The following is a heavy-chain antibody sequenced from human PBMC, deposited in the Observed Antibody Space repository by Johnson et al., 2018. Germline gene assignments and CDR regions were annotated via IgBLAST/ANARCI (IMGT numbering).Heavy chain of an antibody. CDR1: GGSISSYY. J-gene: IGHJ6*02. V-gene: IGHV4-59*01. Sequence: QVQLQESGPGLVKPSETLSLTCTVSGGSISSYYWSWIRQPPGKGLEWIGYIYYSGSTNYNPSLKSRVTISVDTSKNQFSLKLSSVTAADTAVYYCARDKLQSYYYYGMDVWGQGTTVTVSS. CDR3: ARDKLQSYYYYGMDV. CDR2: IYYSGST. D-gene: IGHD5-24*01.